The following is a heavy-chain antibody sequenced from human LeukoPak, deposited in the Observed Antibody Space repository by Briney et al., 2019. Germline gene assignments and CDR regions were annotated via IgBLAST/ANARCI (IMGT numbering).Heavy chain of an antibody. Sequence: APVKVSCKASGYTFTSYYMHWVRQAPGQGLEWMGIINPSGGSTSYAQKFQGRVTMTRDTSTSTVYMGLSSLRSEDTAVYYCARDRLLIYSGYDLADYWGQGTLVTVSS. CDR1: GYTFTSYY. CDR2: INPSGGST. J-gene: IGHJ4*02. D-gene: IGHD5-12*01. CDR3: ARDRLLIYSGYDLADY. V-gene: IGHV1-46*01.